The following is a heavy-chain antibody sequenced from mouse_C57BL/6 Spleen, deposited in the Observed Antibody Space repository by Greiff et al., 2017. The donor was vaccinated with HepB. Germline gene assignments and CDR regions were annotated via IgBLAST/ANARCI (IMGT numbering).Heavy chain of an antibody. J-gene: IGHJ2*01. V-gene: IGHV5-6*01. Sequence: EVQVVESGGDLVKPGGSLKLSCAASGFTFSSYGMSWVRQTPDKRLEWVATISSGGSYTYYPDSVKGRFTISRDNAKNTLYLQMSSLKSEDTAMYYCARGGGQLRPYYFDYWGQGTTLTVSS. CDR2: ISSGGSYT. CDR1: GFTFSSYG. D-gene: IGHD3-2*02. CDR3: ARGGGQLRPYYFDY.